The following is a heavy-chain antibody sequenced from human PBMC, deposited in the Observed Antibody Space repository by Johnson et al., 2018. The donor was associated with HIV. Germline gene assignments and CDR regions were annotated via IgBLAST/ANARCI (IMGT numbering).Heavy chain of an antibody. D-gene: IGHD3-3*01. Sequence: QVQLVESGGGVVQPGRSLRLSCAASGFTFSGFEMHWVRQSPGKGLEWVAGISFDGSNKHYGDSVKGRFTISRDNSKNTLYLQVNSVSAEYPAVDYCARDGAPLDFWALGIWGQGTMVTVSS. CDR2: ISFDGSNK. V-gene: IGHV3-30-3*01. J-gene: IGHJ3*02. CDR1: GFTFSGFE. CDR3: ARDGAPLDFWALGI.